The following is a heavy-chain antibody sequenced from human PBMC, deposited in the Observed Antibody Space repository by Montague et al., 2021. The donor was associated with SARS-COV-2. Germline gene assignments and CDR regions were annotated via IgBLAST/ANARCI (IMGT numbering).Heavy chain of an antibody. D-gene: IGHD5-24*01. CDR3: ARDGYNAHQNYWYFDL. CDR1: GGSISTYY. V-gene: IGHV4-59*12. J-gene: IGHJ2*01. CDR2: IYYSGST. Sequence: SETLSLTCTVSGGSISTYYWSWIRQPPGKGLEWIGYIYYSGSTNXSPXLKSGVTISVGTSKNQFSLKLSSVTAADTAVYYCARDGYNAHQNYWYFDLWGRGTLVTVSS.